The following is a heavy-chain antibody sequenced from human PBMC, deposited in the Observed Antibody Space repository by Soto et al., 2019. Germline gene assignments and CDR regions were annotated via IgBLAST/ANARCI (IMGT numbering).Heavy chain of an antibody. CDR3: ARDLSEIGYDILTGYSPRYYYYGMDV. V-gene: IGHV1-69*13. J-gene: IGHJ6*02. Sequence: SVKVSCKASGGTFSSYAISWVRQAPGQGLEWMGGIIPIFGTANYAQKFQGRVTITADESTSTAYMELSRLRSDDTAVYYCARDLSEIGYDILTGYSPRYYYYGMDVWGQGTTVTVSS. CDR1: GGTFSSYA. D-gene: IGHD3-9*01. CDR2: IIPIFGTA.